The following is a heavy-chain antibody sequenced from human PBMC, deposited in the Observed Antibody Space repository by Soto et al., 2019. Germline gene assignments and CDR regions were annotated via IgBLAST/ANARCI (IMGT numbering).Heavy chain of an antibody. V-gene: IGHV3-23*01. D-gene: IGHD6-19*01. CDR1: GFTLSSYA. J-gene: IGHJ4*02. CDR3: AEDNGEFSQWLAPPTFDY. CDR2: ISVSGGSA. Sequence: GGSLRLSCAASGFTLSSYAMSWVRQAPGKGLEWVSAISVSGGSAYYADSVNGRFTISRDNSKNTLYLQMNSLRAEDTAVYYCAEDNGEFSQWLAPPTFDYWGQGTLVTVSS.